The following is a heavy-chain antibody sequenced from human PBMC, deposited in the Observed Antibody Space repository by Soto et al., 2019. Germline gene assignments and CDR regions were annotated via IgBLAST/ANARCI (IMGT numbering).Heavy chain of an antibody. D-gene: IGHD3-16*01. V-gene: IGHV1-3*05. J-gene: IGHJ4*02. Sequence: QVQLVQSGAEEKKPGASVKVSCKASGYTFTSYAMHWVRQAPGQRLEWMGWFNAGNGNTKYSQKFQGRVTLIRDTSASTAYMELSSLGSEDTAVYYCARNMIGRGYFDYWGQGTLVTVSS. CDR3: ARNMIGRGYFDY. CDR1: GYTFTSYA. CDR2: FNAGNGNT.